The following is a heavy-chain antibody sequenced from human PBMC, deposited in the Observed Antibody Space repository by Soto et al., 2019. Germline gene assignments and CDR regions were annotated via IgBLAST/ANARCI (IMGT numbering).Heavy chain of an antibody. Sequence: SVKVYCKASGGTFSSYAISWVRQAPGQGLEWMGGIIPIFGTANYAQKFQGRVTITADESTSTAYMELSSLRSEDTAVYYCGRGPDSGYDPEDYYYGMDVWGQGTTVTVSS. CDR3: GRGPDSGYDPEDYYYGMDV. D-gene: IGHD5-12*01. V-gene: IGHV1-69*13. CDR1: GGTFSSYA. J-gene: IGHJ6*02. CDR2: IIPIFGTA.